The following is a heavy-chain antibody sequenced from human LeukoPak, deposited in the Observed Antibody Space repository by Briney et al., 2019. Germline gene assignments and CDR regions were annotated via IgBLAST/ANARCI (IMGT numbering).Heavy chain of an antibody. CDR3: ASRGIAAAGPLFDY. D-gene: IGHD6-13*01. CDR1: GVTFSSYA. CDR2: IIPIFGTA. Sequence: SVKVSCKASGVTFSSYAISWVRQAPGQGLEWMGRIIPIFGTANYAQKFQGRVTITTDESTSTAYMELSSLRSEDTAVYYCASRGIAAAGPLFDYWGQGTLVTLSS. J-gene: IGHJ4*02. V-gene: IGHV1-69*05.